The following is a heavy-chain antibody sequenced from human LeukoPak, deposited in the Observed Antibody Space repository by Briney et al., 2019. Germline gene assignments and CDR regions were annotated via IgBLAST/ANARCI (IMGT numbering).Heavy chain of an antibody. Sequence: ASVKVSCKASGYTFTAYYMHWVRQAPGQGLEWMGWINPNSGGTNYPQKFQGRVTMTRDTSIHTAYMDLSRLRSDDTAVYYCASARDSGSYPSPFDYWGQGTLVTVSS. CDR1: GYTFTAYY. J-gene: IGHJ4*02. CDR2: INPNSGGT. D-gene: IGHD1-26*01. V-gene: IGHV1-2*02. CDR3: ASARDSGSYPSPFDY.